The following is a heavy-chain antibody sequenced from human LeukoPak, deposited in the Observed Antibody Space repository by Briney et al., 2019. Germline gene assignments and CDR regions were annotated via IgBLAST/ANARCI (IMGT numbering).Heavy chain of an antibody. V-gene: IGHV3-9*01. CDR3: ARQGGGYRLEAWVAPAGHWGPFDAYDV. D-gene: IGHD6-13*01. CDR2: ISWNSGSI. CDR1: GFTFDDYA. J-gene: IGHJ3*01. Sequence: GGSLRLSCAASGFTFDDYAMHWVRQAPGKGLEWVSGISWNSGSIGYAESVKGRFTISRDNAKNSLFLQMNYLTEEDTAVYYCARQGGGYRLEAWVAPAGHWGPFDAYDVWGPGTLVTV.